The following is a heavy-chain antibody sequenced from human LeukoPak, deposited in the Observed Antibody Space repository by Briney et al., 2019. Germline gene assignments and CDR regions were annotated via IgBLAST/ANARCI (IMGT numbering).Heavy chain of an antibody. CDR3: ARVSRSNYLVGMVY. V-gene: IGHV1-18*01. Sequence: GASVKVSCKASGYTFTNYGISWVRQAPGQGLEWMGWISTYNGNTNYAQKFKGRVTMTTDTSTSTAYMELKSLRSDDTAVYYCARVSRSNYLVGMVYWGQGTLVTVSS. CDR2: ISTYNGNT. D-gene: IGHD4-11*01. CDR1: GYTFTNYG. J-gene: IGHJ4*02.